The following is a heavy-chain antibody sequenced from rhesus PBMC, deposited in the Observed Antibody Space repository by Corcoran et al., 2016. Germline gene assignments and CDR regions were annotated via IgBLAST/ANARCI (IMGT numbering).Heavy chain of an antibody. D-gene: IGHD1-44*02. CDR2: IRPLVGAT. CDR3: GRGPGSSYGLDS. Sequence: QVQLVQSGAEVKKPGASVKLACKASGYSFSIFSISWVRHSPGKGLGGRGGIRPLVGATNYGQKFKGRGTITADRSTNTAYMELTSLTAEDTAVDYWGRGPGSSYGLDSWGQGVVVTVFS. CDR1: GYSFSIFS. V-gene: IGHV1-151*01. J-gene: IGHJ6*01.